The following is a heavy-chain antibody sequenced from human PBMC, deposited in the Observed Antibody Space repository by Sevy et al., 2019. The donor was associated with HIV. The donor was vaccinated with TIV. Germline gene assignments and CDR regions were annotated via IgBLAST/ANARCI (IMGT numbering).Heavy chain of an antibody. CDR2: ISYDGSNK. D-gene: IGHD2-2*01. V-gene: IGHV3-30-3*01. CDR1: GFTFSSYA. J-gene: IGHJ6*02. Sequence: GGSLRLSCAASGFTFSSYAMHWVRQAPGKGLEWVAVISYDGSNKYYADSVKGRFTISRDNSKKTLYLQMNSLRAEDTAVYYCARMGQEGVVPAARSTYYYYGMDVWGQGTTVTVSS. CDR3: ARMGQEGVVPAARSTYYYYGMDV.